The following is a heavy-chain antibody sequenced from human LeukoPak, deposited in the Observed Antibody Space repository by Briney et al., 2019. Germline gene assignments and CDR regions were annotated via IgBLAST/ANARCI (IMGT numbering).Heavy chain of an antibody. D-gene: IGHD4-17*01. CDR3: ARGEDDYGDYFDY. CDR1: GFTFSSYA. V-gene: IGHV3-30-3*01. J-gene: IGHJ4*02. Sequence: QPGRSLSLSCAASGFTFSSYAMHWVRQAPGKGLEWVAVISYDGSNKYYADSVKGRFTISRDNSKNTLYLQMNSLRAEDTAVYYCARGEDDYGDYFDYWGQGTLVTVSS. CDR2: ISYDGSNK.